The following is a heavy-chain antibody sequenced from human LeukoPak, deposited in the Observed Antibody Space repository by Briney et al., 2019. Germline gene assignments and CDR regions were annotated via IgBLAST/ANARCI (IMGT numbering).Heavy chain of an antibody. D-gene: IGHD3-10*01. J-gene: IGHJ4*02. CDR1: GGAISNYY. V-gene: IGHV4-59*01. CDR2: IDYSGST. Sequence: PSETLSLTCPVSGGAISNYYWSSIRQPPGKGLEWIGCIDYSGSTNYNPSLKSRVTISVDRSKNQFSLKLASVTAADAAVYYCARFRSMVRGVQYYFDYWGQGTLVTVSS. CDR3: ARFRSMVRGVQYYFDY.